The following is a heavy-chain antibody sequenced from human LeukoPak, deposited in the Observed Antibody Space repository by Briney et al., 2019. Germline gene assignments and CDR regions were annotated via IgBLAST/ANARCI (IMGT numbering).Heavy chain of an antibody. CDR2: IKSDGSTT. CDR1: GFTFSSNW. D-gene: IGHD2-15*01. Sequence: PGGSLRLSCAASGFTFSSNWMHWVRHAPGKGLVWVSRIKSDGSTTNYADSVKGRFTISRDNAENTLYLQMNSLRVEDTAVYYCTRRVSTTRWFDPWGQGTQVTVSS. CDR3: TRRVSTTRWFDP. V-gene: IGHV3-74*01. J-gene: IGHJ5*02.